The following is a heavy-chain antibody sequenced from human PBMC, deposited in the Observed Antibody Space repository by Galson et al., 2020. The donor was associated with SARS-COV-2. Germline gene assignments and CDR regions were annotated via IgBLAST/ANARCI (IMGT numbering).Heavy chain of an antibody. D-gene: IGHD3-16*01. Sequence: SVKVSCKASGGTFSSYAISWVRQAPGQGLEWMGGIIPIFGTANYAQKFQGRVTITADESTSTAYMELSSLRSEDTAVYYCASGGGHLNIWDTEIGVNWFDPWGQGTLVTVSS. V-gene: IGHV1-69*13. CDR2: IIPIFGTA. CDR3: ASGGGHLNIWDTEIGVNWFDP. CDR1: GGTFSSYA. J-gene: IGHJ5*02.